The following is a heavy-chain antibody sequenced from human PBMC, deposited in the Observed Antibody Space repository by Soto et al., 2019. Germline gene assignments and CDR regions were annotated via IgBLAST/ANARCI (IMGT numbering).Heavy chain of an antibody. CDR2: INPNSGGT. Sequence: GASVKVSCKASGYTFTGYYMHWVRQAPGQGLEWMGWINPNSGGTNYAQKFQGWVTMTRDTSISTAYMELRSLRSDDTAVYYCARVFYSSSWSPYYYYYGMDVWGQGTTVTVSS. CDR3: ARVFYSSSWSPYYYYYGMDV. J-gene: IGHJ6*02. CDR1: GYTFTGYY. V-gene: IGHV1-2*04. D-gene: IGHD6-13*01.